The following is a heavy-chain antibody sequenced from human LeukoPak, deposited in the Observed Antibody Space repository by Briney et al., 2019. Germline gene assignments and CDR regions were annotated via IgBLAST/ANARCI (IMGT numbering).Heavy chain of an antibody. J-gene: IGHJ6*03. CDR3: AKDPYSSSSGYYYYYYMDV. CDR2: IKQDGSEK. D-gene: IGHD6-6*01. V-gene: IGHV3-7*03. Sequence: GGSLRLSCAASGFTFSSYWMSWVRQAPGKGLEWVANIKQDGSEKYYVDSVKGRFTISRDNAKNSLYLQMNSLRAEDTAVYYCAKDPYSSSSGYYYYYYMDVWGKGTTVTVSS. CDR1: GFTFSSYW.